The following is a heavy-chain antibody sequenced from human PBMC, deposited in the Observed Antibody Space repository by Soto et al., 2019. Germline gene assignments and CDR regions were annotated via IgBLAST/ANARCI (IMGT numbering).Heavy chain of an antibody. Sequence: LSLTCAVSGGSISSVGYSWNWIRQPPGKGLEWIGYIYHSGSTYYSPSLKSRVTISVDRSTTQFTLKLSSVTAADTAVYYCASSSTAAPLNYWGQGALVTVSS. CDR3: ASSSTAAPLNY. J-gene: IGHJ4*02. CDR1: GGSISSVGYS. CDR2: IYHSGST. D-gene: IGHD6-6*01. V-gene: IGHV4-30-2*01.